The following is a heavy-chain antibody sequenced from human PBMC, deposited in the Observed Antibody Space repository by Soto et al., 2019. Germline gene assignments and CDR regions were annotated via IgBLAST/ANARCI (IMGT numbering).Heavy chain of an antibody. CDR3: ASHGAMDYYDSSGRLPYYYDGMDV. CDR1: GGSISSSSYY. J-gene: IGHJ6*02. Sequence: SETLSLTCTVAGGSISSSSYYWGWIRQPPGKGLEWIGSIYYSGSTYYNPSLKSRVTISVDTSKNQFSLKLRSVTASDTAMYYYASHGAMDYYDSSGRLPYYYDGMDVWGQWTTVTDAS. CDR2: IYYSGST. D-gene: IGHD3-22*01. V-gene: IGHV4-39*01.